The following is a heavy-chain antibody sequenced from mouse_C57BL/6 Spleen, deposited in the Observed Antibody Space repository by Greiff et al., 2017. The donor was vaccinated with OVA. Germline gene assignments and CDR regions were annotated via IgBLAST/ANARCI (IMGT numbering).Heavy chain of an antibody. D-gene: IGHD2-3*01. Sequence: VQLQQPGAELVKPGASVKMSCKASGYTFTSYWITWVKQRPGQGLEWIGDIYPGSGSTNYNEKFKSKATLTVDTSSSTAYMQLSSLTSEDSAVYYCARNDGYRGYFDDWGQGTTLTVSS. V-gene: IGHV1-55*01. CDR2: IYPGSGST. CDR1: GYTFTSYW. CDR3: ARNDGYRGYFDD. J-gene: IGHJ2*01.